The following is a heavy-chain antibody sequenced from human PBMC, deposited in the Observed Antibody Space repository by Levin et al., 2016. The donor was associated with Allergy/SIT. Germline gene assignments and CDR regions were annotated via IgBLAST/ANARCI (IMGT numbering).Heavy chain of an antibody. Sequence: GGSLRLSYAASGFTFSSYAMSWVRQAPGKGLEWVSAISGSGGSTYYADSVKGRFTISRDNSKNTLYLQMNSLRAEDTAVYYCAKGGLGWLQRYYYGMDVWGQGTTVTVSS. J-gene: IGHJ6*02. V-gene: IGHV3-23*01. D-gene: IGHD5-24*01. CDR1: GFTFSSYA. CDR3: AKGGLGWLQRYYYGMDV. CDR2: ISGSGGST.